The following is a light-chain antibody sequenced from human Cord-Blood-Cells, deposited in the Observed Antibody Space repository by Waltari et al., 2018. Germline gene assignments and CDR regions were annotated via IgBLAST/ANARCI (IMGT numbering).Light chain of an antibody. V-gene: IGKV3-20*01. CDR1: QSVSSSY. CDR2: GAS. J-gene: IGKJ1*01. Sequence: DIVLTQSPGTLSLSPGERATLSCRASQSVSSSYLAWSQQKPGQAPRLLLYGASSRATGIPERFSGSGSGTDFTLTISRLEPEDFAVYYCQQYGSSPRTFGQGTKVEIK. CDR3: QQYGSSPRT.